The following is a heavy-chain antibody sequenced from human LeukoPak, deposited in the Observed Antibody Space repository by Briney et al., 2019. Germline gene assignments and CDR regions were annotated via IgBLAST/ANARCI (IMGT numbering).Heavy chain of an antibody. V-gene: IGHV4-59*01. CDR1: GGSISSYY. J-gene: IGHJ4*02. Sequence: SETLSLTCTVSGGSISSYYWSWIRQPPGKGLEWIGYIYYSGSTNYNPSLKSRVTISVDTSKNQFTLKLSSVTAADTAVYYCARDSLFYGERGFDYWGPGTLVTVSS. CDR3: ARDSLFYGERGFDY. CDR2: IYYSGST. D-gene: IGHD4-17*01.